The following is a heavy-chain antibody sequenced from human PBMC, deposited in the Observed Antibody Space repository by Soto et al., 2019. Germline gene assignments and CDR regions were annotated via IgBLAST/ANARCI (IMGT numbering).Heavy chain of an antibody. CDR3: ARRAGGPTEKGAFDI. D-gene: IGHD2-8*02. CDR1: GFTFDDYA. V-gene: IGHV3-9*01. Sequence: EVQLVESGGGLVQPGRSLRLSCAASGFTFDDYAMYWVRQVPGKGLEWVSGISWNSGTTIYADSVKGRFIISRDNAKNSLYLQMNSLRPEDTAWYYCARRAGGPTEKGAFDIWGQGTLVTVSS. J-gene: IGHJ3*02. CDR2: ISWNSGTT.